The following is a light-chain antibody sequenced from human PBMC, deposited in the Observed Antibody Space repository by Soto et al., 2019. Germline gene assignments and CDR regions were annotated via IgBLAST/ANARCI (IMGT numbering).Light chain of an antibody. Sequence: DIQMTQSPSTLSASVGDRVTITCRASQTIDSWLAWYQQRPGKPPNLLIYKASTLASGVPSRFSGSGSGTEITLTLNSLQPDDFATYYCQQYNSYPFGQGTKVDIK. CDR3: QQYNSYP. CDR2: KAS. V-gene: IGKV1-5*03. J-gene: IGKJ1*01. CDR1: QTIDSW.